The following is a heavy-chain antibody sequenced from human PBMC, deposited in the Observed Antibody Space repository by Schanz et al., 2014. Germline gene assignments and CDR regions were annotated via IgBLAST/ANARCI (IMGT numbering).Heavy chain of an antibody. J-gene: IGHJ4*01. CDR3: AKDQLPSYTIFGVGIGFGAGY. V-gene: IGHV3-23*01. CDR2: ISGSGGST. D-gene: IGHD3-3*01. CDR1: GFTFSSYA. Sequence: AASGFTFSSYAMSWVRQAPGKGLEWVSAISGSGGSTYYADSVKGRFTISRDNSKNELYLQMNSLRAEDTAVYYCAKDQLPSYTIFGVGIGFGAGYWGHGPMVAVST.